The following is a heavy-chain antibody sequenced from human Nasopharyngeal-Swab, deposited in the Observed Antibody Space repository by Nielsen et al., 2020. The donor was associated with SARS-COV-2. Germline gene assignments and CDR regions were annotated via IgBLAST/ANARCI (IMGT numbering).Heavy chain of an antibody. CDR1: GFTFSNYG. CDR3: ARVAWDIVVVVAAGAPDY. CDR2: IWYDGSNK. J-gene: IGHJ4*02. D-gene: IGHD2-15*01. V-gene: IGHV3-33*01. Sequence: GGSLRLSCAAPGFTFSNYGMHWVRQAPGKGLEWVALIWYDGSNKYYADSVKGRFTISRDNSKNSLYLQMNSLRAEDTAVYYCARVAWDIVVVVAAGAPDYWGQGTLVTVSS.